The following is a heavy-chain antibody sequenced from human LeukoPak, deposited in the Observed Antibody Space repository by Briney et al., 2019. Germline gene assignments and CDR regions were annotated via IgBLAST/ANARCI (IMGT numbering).Heavy chain of an antibody. CDR1: GVSFSGYY. J-gene: IGHJ3*02. V-gene: IGHV4-34*01. D-gene: IGHD3-22*01. Sequence: RSSETLSLTCAVYGVSFSGYYWSWIRQPPGKGLEWIGEINHSGSTNYNPSLKSRVTISVDTSKNQFSLKLSSVTAADTAVYYCARPYYDSSGYHDAFDIWGQGTMVTVSS. CDR2: INHSGST. CDR3: ARPYYDSSGYHDAFDI.